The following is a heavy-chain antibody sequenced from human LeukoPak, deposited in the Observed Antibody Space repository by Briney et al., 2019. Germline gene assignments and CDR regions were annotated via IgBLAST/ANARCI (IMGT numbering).Heavy chain of an antibody. V-gene: IGHV3-23*01. J-gene: IGHJ4*02. CDR1: GFTFSSYA. D-gene: IGHD2-15*01. CDR2: ISGSGGST. CDR3: AKDGYCSGGSCYSDY. Sequence: GRSLRLSCAASGFTFSSYAMSWVRQAPGKGLEWVSAISGSGGSTYYADSVKGRFTISRDNSKNTLYLQMNSLRAEDTAVYYCAKDGYCSGGSCYSDYWGQGTLVTVSS.